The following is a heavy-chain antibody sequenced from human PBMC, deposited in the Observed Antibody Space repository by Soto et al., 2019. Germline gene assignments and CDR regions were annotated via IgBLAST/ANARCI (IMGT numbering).Heavy chain of an antibody. Sequence: PSETLSLTCTVSGGSISSYYWSWIRQPPGKGLEWIGSIYYSGSTYYNPSLKSRVTISVDTSKNQFSLKLSSVTAADTAVYYCARTEDGYNSLFFDYWGQGTLVTVSS. CDR1: GGSISSYY. J-gene: IGHJ4*02. CDR2: IYYSGST. D-gene: IGHD5-12*01. V-gene: IGHV4-59*05. CDR3: ARTEDGYNSLFFDY.